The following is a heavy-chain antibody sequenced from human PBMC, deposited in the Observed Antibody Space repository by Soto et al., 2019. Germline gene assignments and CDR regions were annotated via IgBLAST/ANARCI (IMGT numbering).Heavy chain of an antibody. V-gene: IGHV4-31*03. D-gene: IGHD3-3*01. CDR3: AASVWSGYYYFDY. CDR1: GGSISSGGYY. CDR2: IYYSGST. Sequence: SETLSLTCTVYGGSISSGGYYWSWIRQHPGKGLEWIGYIYYSGSTYYNPSLKSRVTISVDTSKNQFSLKLSSVTAADTAVYYCAASVWSGYYYFDYWGQGTLVTVSS. J-gene: IGHJ4*02.